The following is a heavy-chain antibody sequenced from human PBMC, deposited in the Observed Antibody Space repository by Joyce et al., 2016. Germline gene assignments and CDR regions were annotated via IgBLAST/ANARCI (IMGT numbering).Heavy chain of an antibody. J-gene: IGHJ3*02. Sequence: EVQLVESGGGLVQPGGSLRLSCAASGFTVSSHYMTWVRQAPGMGLEWVSVIYTGGKTYYTDSVKGRFNISRDNSKNTLYLQMNSLRAEDTAVYYCVRGGLRGSAFDIWGQGALVTVSS. D-gene: IGHD3-16*01. CDR1: GFTVSSHY. CDR3: VRGGLRGSAFDI. CDR2: IYTGGKT. V-gene: IGHV3-66*01.